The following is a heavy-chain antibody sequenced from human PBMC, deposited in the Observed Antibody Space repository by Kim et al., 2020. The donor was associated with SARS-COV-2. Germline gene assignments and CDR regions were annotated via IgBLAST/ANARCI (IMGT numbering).Heavy chain of an antibody. CDR2: ISYDGSNK. V-gene: IGHV3-30*04. J-gene: IGHJ3*01. CDR3: ARGGVFFDNDSFDV. CDR1: GFTFSSYA. D-gene: IGHD3-16*01. Sequence: GGSLRLSCATSGFTFSSYAIHWVRQAPGKGLEWVAAISYDGSNKYYVDSMKGRFTVSRDNSKNTLYLQMSSLRPADTAVYYCARGGVFFDNDSFDVWGQGTMFTVAS.